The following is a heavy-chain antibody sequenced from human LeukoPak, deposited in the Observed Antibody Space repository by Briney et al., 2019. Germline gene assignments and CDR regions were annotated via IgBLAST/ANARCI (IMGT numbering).Heavy chain of an antibody. V-gene: IGHV3-23*01. Sequence: GGSLRLSCAASGFTFGTYAMTWVRQAPGKGLQWVSGISGSGGSTYYADSVKGRFTISRDNSKNTLHLHMNSLRAEDTAVYYCAKEMAATNAFDYRGQGTLVTVSS. CDR1: GFTFGTYA. CDR3: AKEMAATNAFDY. J-gene: IGHJ4*02. CDR2: ISGSGGST. D-gene: IGHD5-24*01.